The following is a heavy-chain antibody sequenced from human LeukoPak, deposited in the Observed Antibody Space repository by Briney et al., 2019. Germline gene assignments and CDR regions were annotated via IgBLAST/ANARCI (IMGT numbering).Heavy chain of an antibody. V-gene: IGHV3-53*05. CDR1: GPSVTDTL. CDR3: VRDHATRPAWAELDL. D-gene: IGHD1-14*01. CDR2: IYVDGRP. J-gene: IGHJ5*02. Sequence: PGVSLRLSCTLSGPSVTDTLIDWVRQAPGKGPERVALIYVDGRPVYTDSVKGRFTISRDNFNNMVYLKMNRLRSEASALYYCVRDHATRPAWAELDLWGQGTLVTVSS.